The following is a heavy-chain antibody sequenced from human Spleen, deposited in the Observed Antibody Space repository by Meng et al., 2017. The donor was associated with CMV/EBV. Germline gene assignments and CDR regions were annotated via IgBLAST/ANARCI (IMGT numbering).Heavy chain of an antibody. J-gene: IGHJ4*02. D-gene: IGHD1-1*01. Sequence: GESLKISCAASGFTFSDYSMHWVRQAPGKGLEWVAVISYHGINKYYADSVKGRFAISRDNSQNTLYVQMNSLRVEDTAVYYCARARSGTSVDNWGQGTPVTVSS. CDR3: ARARSGTSVDN. CDR2: ISYHGINK. V-gene: IGHV3-30*09. CDR1: GFTFSDYS.